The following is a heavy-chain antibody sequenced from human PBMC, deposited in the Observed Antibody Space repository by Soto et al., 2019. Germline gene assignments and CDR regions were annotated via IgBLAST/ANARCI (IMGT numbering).Heavy chain of an antibody. CDR2: IYWDDDK. CDR3: AHRVLRTVFGLVTTTAISFDF. Sequence: QITLNESGPTQVKPRQTLTLTCTISGFSLTTSGVGVGWIRQSPGKAPEWLALIYWDDDKRYSPSLKSRLTITKDTSKNQVVLTMADLDPADTATYYCAHRVLRTVFGLVTTTAISFDFWGQGTPVAVSS. D-gene: IGHD3-3*01. CDR1: GFSLTTSGVG. J-gene: IGHJ4*02. V-gene: IGHV2-5*02.